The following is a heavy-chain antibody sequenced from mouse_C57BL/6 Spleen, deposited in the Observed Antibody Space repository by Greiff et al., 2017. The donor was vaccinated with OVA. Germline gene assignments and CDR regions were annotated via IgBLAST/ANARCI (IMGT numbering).Heavy chain of an antibody. CDR3: ARTRSSGYLYAMDY. CDR2: IYPRSGNT. J-gene: IGHJ4*01. D-gene: IGHD3-2*02. Sequence: QVQLQQSGAELARPGASVKLSCKASGYTFTSYGISWVKQRTGQGLEWIGEIYPRSGNTYYNEKFKGKATLTADKSSSTAYMELRSLTSEDSAVYFCARTRSSGYLYAMDYWGQGTSVTVSS. CDR1: GYTFTSYG. V-gene: IGHV1-81*01.